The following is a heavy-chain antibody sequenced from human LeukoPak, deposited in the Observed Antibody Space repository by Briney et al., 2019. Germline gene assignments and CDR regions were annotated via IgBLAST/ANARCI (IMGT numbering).Heavy chain of an antibody. J-gene: IGHJ4*02. CDR3: ARAYYDILTGYYNHFDY. V-gene: IGHV4-4*02. Sequence: SETLSLTCAVSGGSISSSSWWSWVRQPPGKGLEWIGEIYHSGSTNYNPSLKSRVTISVDKSENQFSLKLSSVTAADTAVYSCARAYYDILTGYYNHFDYWGQGTLVTVSS. D-gene: IGHD3-9*01. CDR1: GGSISSSSW. CDR2: IYHSGST.